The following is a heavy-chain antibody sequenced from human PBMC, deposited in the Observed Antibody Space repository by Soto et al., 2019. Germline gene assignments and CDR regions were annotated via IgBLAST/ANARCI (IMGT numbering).Heavy chain of an antibody. D-gene: IGHD1-26*01. CDR2: IYLDYDE. V-gene: IGHV2-5*02. Sequence: QITLKESGPTLVKSTQTLTLTCTFSVFSLTTDGEGVGWVRQSPGEALEWLALIYLDYDERYSPSLKTRLTITKDTARNQVVLVMTSLEPVDTGTYFCAHSRNLITEDAQVGDFDYWGQGT. CDR1: VFSLTTDGEG. CDR3: AHSRNLITEDAQVGDFDY. J-gene: IGHJ4*02.